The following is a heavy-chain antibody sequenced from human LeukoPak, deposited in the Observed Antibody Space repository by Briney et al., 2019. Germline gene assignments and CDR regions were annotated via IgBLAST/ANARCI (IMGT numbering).Heavy chain of an antibody. CDR3: ARDGHDSSGYYPDY. D-gene: IGHD3-22*01. CDR1: GYTFTSYD. V-gene: IGHV1-2*02. CDR2: IKPNSGGT. J-gene: IGHJ4*02. Sequence: GASVKVSCKASGYTFTSYDINWVRQATGQGLEWMGWIKPNSGGTNSAQKFQGRVTMTRDTSISTAYMELSGLRSDDTAVYYCARDGHDSSGYYPDYWGQGTLVTVSS.